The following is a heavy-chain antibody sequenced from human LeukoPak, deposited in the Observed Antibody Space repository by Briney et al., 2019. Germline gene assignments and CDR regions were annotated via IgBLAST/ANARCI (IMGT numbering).Heavy chain of an antibody. Sequence: ASVKVSCKASGYTFTGYYMHWVRQAPGQGLEWMGWINPNSGGTNYAQKFQGRVTMTRDTSISTAYMELSRLRSDDTAVYYCAREVATVITSEYFQHWGQGTLVTVSS. CDR3: AREVATVITSEYFQH. V-gene: IGHV1-2*02. J-gene: IGHJ1*01. CDR1: GYTFTGYY. D-gene: IGHD4-11*01. CDR2: INPNSGGT.